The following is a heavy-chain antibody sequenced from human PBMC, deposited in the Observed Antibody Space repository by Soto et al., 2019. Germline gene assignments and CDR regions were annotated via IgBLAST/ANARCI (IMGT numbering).Heavy chain of an antibody. CDR2: ISGSGGST. CDR3: ATFYSSGWTFDY. J-gene: IGHJ4*02. Sequence: GGSLRLSCAASGFTFSSYAMTWVRQAPGKGLEWVSAISGSGGSTYYADSVKGRFTISRDNSKNTLYLQMNSLRAEDTAVYYCATFYSSGWTFDYWGQGTLVTVSS. V-gene: IGHV3-23*01. D-gene: IGHD6-19*01. CDR1: GFTFSSYA.